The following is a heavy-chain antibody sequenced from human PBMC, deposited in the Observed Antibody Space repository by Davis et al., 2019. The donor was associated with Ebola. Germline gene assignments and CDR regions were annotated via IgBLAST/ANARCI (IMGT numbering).Heavy chain of an antibody. D-gene: IGHD6-6*01. J-gene: IGHJ4*02. CDR2: IYYSGST. V-gene: IGHV4-31*03. Sequence: SETLSLTCTVSGGSISSGGYYWSWIRQHPGKGLEWIGYIYYSGSTYYNPSLKSRVTISVDTSKNQFSLKLSSVTAADTAMYYCARVRNKQLVGSDYWGQGTLVTVSS. CDR3: ARVRNKQLVGSDY. CDR1: GGSISSGGYY.